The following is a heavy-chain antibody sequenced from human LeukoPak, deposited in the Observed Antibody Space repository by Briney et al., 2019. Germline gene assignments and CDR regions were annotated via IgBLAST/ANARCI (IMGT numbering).Heavy chain of an antibody. CDR3: AKDQSPGYYDSSGYYDY. V-gene: IGHV3-23*01. J-gene: IGHJ4*02. Sequence: GGSLRPSCAASGFTFSSYAMSWVRQAPGKGLEWVSAISGSGGSTYYADSVKGRFTISRDNSKNTLYLQMNSLRAEDTAVYYCAKDQSPGYYDSSGYYDYWGQGTLVTVSS. D-gene: IGHD3-22*01. CDR2: ISGSGGST. CDR1: GFTFSSYA.